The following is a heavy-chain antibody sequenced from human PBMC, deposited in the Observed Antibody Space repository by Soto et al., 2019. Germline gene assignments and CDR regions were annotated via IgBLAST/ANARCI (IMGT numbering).Heavy chain of an antibody. CDR3: ARDWGADAYNSDC. J-gene: IGHJ4*02. D-gene: IGHD3-16*01. CDR1: GFRFSDYV. CDR2: ISATGTYI. Sequence: AGGSLRLSCAVSGFRFSDYVMQWVRQAPGKGLEWVSSISATGTYIFYADSVKGRFTISRDNAQNSVHLQMNSLRAEDTAVYYCARDWGADAYNSDCWGRGMLVTV. V-gene: IGHV3-21*01.